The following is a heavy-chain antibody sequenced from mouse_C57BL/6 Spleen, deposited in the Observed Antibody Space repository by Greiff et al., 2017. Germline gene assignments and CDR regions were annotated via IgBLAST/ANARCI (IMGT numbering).Heavy chain of an antibody. Sequence: QVHVKQSGPGLVAPSQSLSITCTVSGFSLTSYGVRWVRQPPGKGLEWLGVIWGDGSTNYHSALISRMSISKDNSKSQVFLKLNSLQTDDTATYYCAKITTVVARAMDYWGQGTSVTVSS. CDR3: AKITTVVARAMDY. V-gene: IGHV2-3*01. CDR2: IWGDGST. CDR1: GFSLTSYG. J-gene: IGHJ4*01. D-gene: IGHD1-1*01.